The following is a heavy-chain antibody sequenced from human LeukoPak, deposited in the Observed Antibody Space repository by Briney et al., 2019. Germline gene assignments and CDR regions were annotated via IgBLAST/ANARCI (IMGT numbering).Heavy chain of an antibody. V-gene: IGHV1-18*01. D-gene: IGHD5-12*01. CDR3: AKDGEDIVATDFDY. CDR2: ISAYNGNT. Sequence: GASVKVSCKASGYTFTSYGISWVRQAPGQGLEWMGWISAYNGNTNYAQKLQGRVTMTTDTSTSTAYMELRSLRSDDTAVYYCAKDGEDIVATDFDYWGQGTLVTVSS. J-gene: IGHJ4*02. CDR1: GYTFTSYG.